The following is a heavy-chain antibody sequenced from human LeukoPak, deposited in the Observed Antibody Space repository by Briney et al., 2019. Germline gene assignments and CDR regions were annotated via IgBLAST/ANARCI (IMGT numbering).Heavy chain of an antibody. CDR2: IYYSGST. D-gene: IGHD6-19*01. CDR1: GASLSNYY. V-gene: IGHV4-59*12. J-gene: IGHJ4*02. CDR3: ARSIGSSGWHNFHF. Sequence: SETLSLTCTVSGASLSNYYWSWIRQPPGKGLEWIGYIYYSGSTYYNPSLKSRVTISEDTSKNQFSLKLRSVTAADTAVYYCARSIGSSGWHNFHFWGPGTLVSVSS.